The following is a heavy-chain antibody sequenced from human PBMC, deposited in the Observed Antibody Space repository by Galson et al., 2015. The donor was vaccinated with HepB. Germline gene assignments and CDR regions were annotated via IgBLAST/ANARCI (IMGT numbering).Heavy chain of an antibody. Sequence: SLRLSCAASGFIFSDYYMAWIRQAPGKGLEWVSYISSSGNAMFYADSVEGRFTVSRDNAKNSLYLQMNSLRGEDTAVYYCARSRSRWSGIGGWFDPWGQGTLITVSS. CDR2: ISSSGNAM. CDR1: GFIFSDYY. CDR3: ARSRSRWSGIGGWFDP. J-gene: IGHJ5*02. D-gene: IGHD3-16*01. V-gene: IGHV3-11*01.